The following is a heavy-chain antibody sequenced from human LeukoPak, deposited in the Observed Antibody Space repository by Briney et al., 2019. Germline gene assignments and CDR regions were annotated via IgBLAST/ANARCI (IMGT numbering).Heavy chain of an antibody. Sequence: PSQTLSLTCAVSGGSISSGGYSWSWIRQRPGKDLEWIGYIYHSGSTYYNPSLKSRVTISVDSSKNQFSLKLSSVTAADTAVYYCARGVLEWSYYYYYGMDVWGQGTTVTVSS. CDR3: ARGVLEWSYYYYYGMDV. CDR1: GGSISSGGYS. V-gene: IGHV4-30-2*01. CDR2: IYHSGST. J-gene: IGHJ6*02. D-gene: IGHD3-3*01.